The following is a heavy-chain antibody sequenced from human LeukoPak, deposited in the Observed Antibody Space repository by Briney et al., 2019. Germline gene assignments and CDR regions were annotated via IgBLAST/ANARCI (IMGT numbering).Heavy chain of an antibody. CDR1: GDSISSNSAS. D-gene: IGHD5-12*01. J-gene: IGHJ5*01. CDR2: TYYRSKWGS. CDR3: ARDPDSGYEWGPFDS. V-gene: IGHV6-1*01. Sequence: SQTLSLTCAISGDSISSNSASWNWIRQSPSRGLEWLGRTYYRSKWGSDYAPSVRGRITINPDTSRNHFSLHLSSVTPEDTSVYYSARDPDSGYEWGPFDSWGQGTLVTVSS.